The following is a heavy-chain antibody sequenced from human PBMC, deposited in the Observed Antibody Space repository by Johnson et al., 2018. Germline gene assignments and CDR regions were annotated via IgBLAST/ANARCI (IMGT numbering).Heavy chain of an antibody. CDR1: GFTFDDYA. CDR3: AKDKVTGGTYSEPRGSYYYYYYMDV. D-gene: IGHD1-26*01. CDR2: ISWNSGTI. Sequence: EVQLVESGGGLVQPGRSLRLSCAASGFTFDDYAMHWVRQAPGKGLEWVSGISWNSGTIAYADSVKGRFPISRDNAKNSLDLQMNSLRAEDSAVYYCAKDKVTGGTYSEPRGSYYYYYYMDVWGKGTTVTVSS. J-gene: IGHJ6*03. V-gene: IGHV3-9*01.